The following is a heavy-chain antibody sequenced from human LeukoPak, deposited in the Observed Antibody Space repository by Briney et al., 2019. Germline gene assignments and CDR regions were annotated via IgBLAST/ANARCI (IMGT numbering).Heavy chain of an antibody. CDR3: ARPAGIAVAGDAFDI. CDR1: GYAFTGYY. D-gene: IGHD6-19*01. CDR2: INPNSGGT. Sequence: ASVKVSCKASGYAFTGYYMHWVRQAPGQGLEWMGWINPNSGGTNYAQKFQGWVTMTRDTSISTAYMELSRLRSDDTAVYYCARPAGIAVAGDAFDIWGQGTMVTVSP. J-gene: IGHJ3*02. V-gene: IGHV1-2*04.